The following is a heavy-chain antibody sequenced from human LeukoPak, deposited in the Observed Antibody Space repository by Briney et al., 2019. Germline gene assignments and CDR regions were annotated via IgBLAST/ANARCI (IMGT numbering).Heavy chain of an antibody. CDR2: ISSSSSTI. CDR3: ARGPRSPNNYYMDV. V-gene: IGHV3-48*01. CDR1: GFTFSSYS. Sequence: GGSLRLSCAASGFTFSSYSMNWVRQAPGKGLEWVSYISSSSSTIYYADSVKGRFTISRDNAKNSLYLQMNSLRAEDTAVYYCARGPRSPNNYYMDVWGKGTMVTVSS. J-gene: IGHJ6*03.